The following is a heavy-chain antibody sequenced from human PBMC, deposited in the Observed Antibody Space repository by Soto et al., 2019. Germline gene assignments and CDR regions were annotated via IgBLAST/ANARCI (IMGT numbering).Heavy chain of an antibody. CDR2: IYYSGST. V-gene: IGHV4-59*01. CDR3: ARADVDTGSLYI. J-gene: IGHJ3*02. CDR1: GGSISSYY. Sequence: QVQLQESGPGLVKPSETLSLTCTGSGGSISSYYWSWIRQPPGKGLEWVGYIYYSGSTNYNPSLKSRVTISVDTSKSQFSLKLSSVTAADTAVYYCARADVDTGSLYIWGQGTMVTVSS. D-gene: IGHD5-18*01.